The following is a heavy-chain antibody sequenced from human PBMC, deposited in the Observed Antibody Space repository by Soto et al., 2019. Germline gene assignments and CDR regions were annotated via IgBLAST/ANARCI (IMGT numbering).Heavy chain of an antibody. J-gene: IGHJ5*02. V-gene: IGHV4-30-4*01. D-gene: IGHD2-15*01. CDR2: IYYSGTT. CDR1: GGSINSGDYY. Sequence: SETLSLTCTVSGGSINSGDYYWSWVRQPPGKGLEWIGYIYYSGTTYYNPSLRSRVTISLDTSTNQFSLKLSSVTAADTAVYYCARDYHCRGGDCYSGRWFDPWGQGTLVTVSS. CDR3: ARDYHCRGGDCYSGRWFDP.